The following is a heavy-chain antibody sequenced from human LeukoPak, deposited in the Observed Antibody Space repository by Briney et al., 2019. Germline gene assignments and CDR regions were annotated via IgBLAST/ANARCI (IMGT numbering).Heavy chain of an antibody. V-gene: IGHV4-34*01. CDR3: ARERFLEWLSAPDWFDP. CDR2: INHSGST. Sequence: SETLSLTCAVYGGSFSGYYWNWIRQPPGKGLEWIGEINHSGSTNYNPSLKSRVTISVDTSKNQFSLKLSSVTAADTAVYYCARERFLEWLSAPDWFDPWGQGTLVTVSS. J-gene: IGHJ5*02. CDR1: GGSFSGYY. D-gene: IGHD3-3*01.